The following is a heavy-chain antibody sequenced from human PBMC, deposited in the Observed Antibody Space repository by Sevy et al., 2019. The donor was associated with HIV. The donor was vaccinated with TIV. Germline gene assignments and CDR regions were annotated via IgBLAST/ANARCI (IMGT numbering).Heavy chain of an antibody. D-gene: IGHD2-2*01. CDR2: ISSSSSTI. CDR1: GFTFSSYS. V-gene: IGHV3-48*02. Sequence: GGSLRLSCAASGFTFSSYSMNWVRQAPGNGLEWVSYISSSSSTIYYADSVKGRFTISRDNAKNSLYLQMNSLRDEDTAVYYCARALVSSTVADYYYYGMDVWGQGTTVTVSS. CDR3: ARALVSSTVADYYYYGMDV. J-gene: IGHJ6*02.